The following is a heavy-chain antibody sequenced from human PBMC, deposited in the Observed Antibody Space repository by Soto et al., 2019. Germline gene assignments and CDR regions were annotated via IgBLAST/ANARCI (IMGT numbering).Heavy chain of an antibody. CDR2: IYHSGST. D-gene: IGHD5-12*01. V-gene: IGHV4-4*02. CDR3: ARGLWIYRTFDY. CDR1: GGSISSSNW. J-gene: IGHJ4*02. Sequence: PSETLSLTCAVSGGSISSSNWWSWVRQPPGKGLEWIGEIYHSGSTNYNPSLKGRVTISVDKSKNQFSLKLSSVTAADTAVYYCARGLWIYRTFDYWGQGTLVTVSS.